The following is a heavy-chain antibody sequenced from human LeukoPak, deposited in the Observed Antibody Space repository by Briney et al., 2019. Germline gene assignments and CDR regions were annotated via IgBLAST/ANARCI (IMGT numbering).Heavy chain of an antibody. J-gene: IGHJ4*02. CDR3: ARGQGGSSASYFDY. CDR1: GFTFSS. D-gene: IGHD1-26*01. V-gene: IGHV3-21*01. CDR2: SSSSNSYI. Sequence: GSLRLSCAASGFTFSSMNWVRQAPGKGLEWVSSSSSSNSYIYYADSVKGRFTISRDNAKNSLYLQMNSLRAEDTAVYYCARGQGGSSASYFDYWGQGTPVTVSS.